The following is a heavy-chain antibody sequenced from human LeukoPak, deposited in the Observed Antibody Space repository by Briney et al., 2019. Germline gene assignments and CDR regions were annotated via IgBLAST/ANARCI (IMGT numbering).Heavy chain of an antibody. CDR1: GGSISSSSYY. V-gene: IGHV4-39*07. J-gene: IGHJ5*02. CDR3: AKVVTAILPTNWFDP. D-gene: IGHD2-21*02. Sequence: SETLSLTCTVSGGSISSSSYYWGWIRQPPGKGLEWIGSIYYSGSTYYNPSLKSRVTISVDTSKNQFSLKLSSVTAADTAVYYCAKVVTAILPTNWFDPWGQGTLVTVSS. CDR2: IYYSGST.